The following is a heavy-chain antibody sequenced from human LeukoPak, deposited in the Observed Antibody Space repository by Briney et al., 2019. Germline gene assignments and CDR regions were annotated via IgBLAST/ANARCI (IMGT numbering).Heavy chain of an antibody. CDR3: TTVTTLSCLDY. Sequence: GGSLRLSCAASGFTFSDYYMSWIRQAPGKGLEWVSYISSSGSTIYYADSVKGRFTISRDNAKNSLYLQMNSLRAEDTAVYYCTTVTTLSCLDYWGQGTLVTVSS. D-gene: IGHD4-17*01. CDR1: GFTFSDYY. J-gene: IGHJ4*02. CDR2: ISSSGSTI. V-gene: IGHV3-11*01.